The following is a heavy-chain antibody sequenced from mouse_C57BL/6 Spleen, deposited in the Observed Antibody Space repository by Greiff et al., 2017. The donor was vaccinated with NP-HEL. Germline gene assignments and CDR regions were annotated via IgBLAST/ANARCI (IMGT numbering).Heavy chain of an antibody. D-gene: IGHD2-2*01. Sequence: QVQLQQPGAELVRPGTSVKLSCKASGYTFTSYWMHWVKQRPGQGLEWIGVIDPSDSYTNYNQKFKGKATLTVDTSSSTAYMQLSSLTSEDSAVYYCARGGGYDEAWFAYWGQGTLVTVSA. V-gene: IGHV1-59*01. CDR2: IDPSDSYT. CDR1: GYTFTSYW. J-gene: IGHJ3*01. CDR3: ARGGGYDEAWFAY.